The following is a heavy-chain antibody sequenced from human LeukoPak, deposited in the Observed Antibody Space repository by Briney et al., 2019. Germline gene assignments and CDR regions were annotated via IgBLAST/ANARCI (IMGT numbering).Heavy chain of an antibody. D-gene: IGHD3-10*01. CDR3: GKQEFGELVIGY. CDR2: ISDSGSKT. J-gene: IGHJ4*02. CDR1: GFTFSHYA. V-gene: IGHV3-23*01. Sequence: GGSLRLSCAASGFTFSHYAMTWVRQAPGKGLEWVSGISDSGSKTYYADSVQGRFTISRDNSKNSLFLQMNSLRAEDTAVYYCGKQEFGELVIGYWGQGIQVTVTS.